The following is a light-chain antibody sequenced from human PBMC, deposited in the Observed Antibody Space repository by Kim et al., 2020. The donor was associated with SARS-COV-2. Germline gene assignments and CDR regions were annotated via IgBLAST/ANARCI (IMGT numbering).Light chain of an antibody. Sequence: QLVLTQSPSASASLGASVKLTCTLNSGYSNYAVAWHQQQPEKGPRYLMKLNSDGSHSKGDGIPDRFSGSSSGDERYLTISSLQSEDEADYYCQTWLTGPWVFGGGTKLTV. CDR1: SGYSNYA. CDR2: LNSDGSH. CDR3: QTWLTGPWV. V-gene: IGLV4-69*02. J-gene: IGLJ3*02.